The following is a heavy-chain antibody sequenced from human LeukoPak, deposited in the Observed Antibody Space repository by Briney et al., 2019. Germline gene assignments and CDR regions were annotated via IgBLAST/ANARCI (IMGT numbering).Heavy chain of an antibody. CDR1: GGSISSSSYY. CDR2: IYYSGST. D-gene: IGHD3-10*01. CDR3: ARDRFGYYYGSGPYYMDV. V-gene: IGHV4-39*07. J-gene: IGHJ6*03. Sequence: SETLSLTCTVSGGSISSSSYYWGWIRQPPGKGLEWIGSIYYSGSTYYNPSLKSRVTISVDTSKNQFSLKLSSVTAADTAVYYCARDRFGYYYGSGPYYMDVWGKGTTVTISS.